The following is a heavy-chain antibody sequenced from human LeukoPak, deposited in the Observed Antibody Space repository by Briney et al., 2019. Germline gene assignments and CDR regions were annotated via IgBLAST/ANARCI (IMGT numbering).Heavy chain of an antibody. Sequence: SETLSLTCTVSGGSISSSSYYWGWIRQPPGKGLEWIGSIYYSGSTYYNPSLKSRVTISVDTSKNQFSLKLNSVTAADTAVYYCARGHTRITMIRGSKSAYYFDYWGQGTLVTVSS. D-gene: IGHD3-10*01. V-gene: IGHV4-39*07. CDR1: GGSISSSSYY. CDR2: IYYSGST. CDR3: ARGHTRITMIRGSKSAYYFDY. J-gene: IGHJ4*02.